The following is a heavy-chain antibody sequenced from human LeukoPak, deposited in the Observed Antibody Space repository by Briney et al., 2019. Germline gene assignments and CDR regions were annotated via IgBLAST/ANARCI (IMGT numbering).Heavy chain of an antibody. CDR3: AKVGIAVAGTSPSLDY. CDR1: GFTFSSYA. D-gene: IGHD6-19*01. Sequence: GGSLRLSCAASGFTFSSYAMSLVRQAPGKGLEWVSAISGSGGSTYYADSVKGRFTISRDNSKNTLYLQMNSLRAEDTAVYYCAKVGIAVAGTSPSLDYWGQGTLVTVSS. V-gene: IGHV3-23*01. J-gene: IGHJ4*02. CDR2: ISGSGGST.